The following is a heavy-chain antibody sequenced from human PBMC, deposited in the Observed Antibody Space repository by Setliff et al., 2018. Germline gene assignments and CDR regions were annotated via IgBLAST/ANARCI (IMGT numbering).Heavy chain of an antibody. D-gene: IGHD1-1*01. V-gene: IGHV1-8*01. Sequence: ASVKVSCKTLGKSFTKYDFHWVRQATGQGLEWMGWMHPNSGNTGYAQKFQGRVTMTRDTSISTAYMELSRLRSDDTAVYYCARDLGGIWKTYFDYWGQGTLVTVSS. CDR1: GKSFTKYD. CDR2: MHPNSGNT. J-gene: IGHJ4*02. CDR3: ARDLGGIWKTYFDY.